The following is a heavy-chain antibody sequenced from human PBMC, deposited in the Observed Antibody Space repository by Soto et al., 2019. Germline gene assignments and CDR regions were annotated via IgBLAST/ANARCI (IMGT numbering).Heavy chain of an antibody. CDR2: ISSSSSYI. J-gene: IGHJ3*02. CDR3: ASGYCGGDCYDDAFNI. CDR1: GFTFSSYS. D-gene: IGHD2-21*02. Sequence: GGSLRLSCAASGFTFSSYSMNWVRQAPGKGLEWVSSISSSSSYIYYADSVKGRFTISRDNAKNSLYLQMNSLRAEDTAVYYCASGYCGGDCYDDAFNIWGQGTMVTVSS. V-gene: IGHV3-21*01.